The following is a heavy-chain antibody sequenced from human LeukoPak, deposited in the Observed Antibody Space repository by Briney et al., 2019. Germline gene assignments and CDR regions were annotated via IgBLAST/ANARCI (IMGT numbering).Heavy chain of an antibody. CDR3: ARDLWGYGSGTNFDY. Sequence: GGSLRLSCAASGFTFSSYAMSWVRQAPGKGLEWVSSISGSDGTTYYADSVKGRFTISRDNSKYTLSLQMNSLRAEDTAVYYCARDLWGYGSGTNFDYWGQGTLVTVSS. J-gene: IGHJ4*02. CDR2: ISGSDGTT. CDR1: GFTFSSYA. D-gene: IGHD3-10*01. V-gene: IGHV3-23*01.